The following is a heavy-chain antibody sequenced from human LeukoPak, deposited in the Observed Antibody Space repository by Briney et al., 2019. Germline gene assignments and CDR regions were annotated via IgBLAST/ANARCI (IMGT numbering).Heavy chain of an antibody. V-gene: IGHV3-21*01. Sequence: GGSLRLSCAASGFTFSTYSMNWVRQAPGKGLEWVSSISSSSSYIYYADSVKGRFTISRDNAMNSLYLQMNSLRAEDTAVYYCARWFGELVSLSYYYMDVWGKGTTVTVSS. J-gene: IGHJ6*03. D-gene: IGHD3-10*01. CDR2: ISSSSSYI. CDR3: ARWFGELVSLSYYYMDV. CDR1: GFTFSTYS.